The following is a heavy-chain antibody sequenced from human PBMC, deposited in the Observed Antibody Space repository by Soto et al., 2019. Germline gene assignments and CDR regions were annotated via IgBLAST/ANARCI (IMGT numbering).Heavy chain of an antibody. Sequence: AASVKVSCKASGGTFSSYAISWVRQAPGQGLEWMGGIIPIFGTADYAQKFQGRVTITADKSTSTAYMELSSLRSEDTAVYYCAGPSYDSSGYLRGMDVWGQGTTVTVSS. CDR2: IIPIFGTA. CDR1: GGTFSSYA. CDR3: AGPSYDSSGYLRGMDV. V-gene: IGHV1-69*06. J-gene: IGHJ6*02. D-gene: IGHD3-22*01.